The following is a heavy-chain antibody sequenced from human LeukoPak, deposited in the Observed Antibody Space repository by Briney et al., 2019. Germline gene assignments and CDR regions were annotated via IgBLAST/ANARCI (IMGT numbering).Heavy chain of an antibody. J-gene: IGHJ4*02. D-gene: IGHD1-1*01. Sequence: GGSLRLSCAASGFTFSSYAMSWVRQAPGKGLEWVSTISGSGGRTYYADSVKGRFTISRDNSKNTLFLQVNSLRAEDTALYYCAKDLSEVLLEHCFDYWGQGTVVTVSS. CDR2: ISGSGGRT. CDR1: GFTFSSYA. V-gene: IGHV3-23*01. CDR3: AKDLSEVLLEHCFDY.